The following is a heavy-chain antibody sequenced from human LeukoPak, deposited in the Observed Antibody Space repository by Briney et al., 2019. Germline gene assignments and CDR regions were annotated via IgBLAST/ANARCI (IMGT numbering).Heavy chain of an antibody. CDR3: ARGRSARVDY. Sequence: SETLSLTCTVSGGSISSGDYYWSWIRQPPGKGLEWIGYIYYSGSAYYNPSLKSRVTISVDTSKNQFSLKLSSVTAADTAVYYCARGRSARVDYWGQGTLVTVSS. V-gene: IGHV4-30-4*08. CDR2: IYYSGSA. CDR1: GGSISSGDYY. J-gene: IGHJ4*02. D-gene: IGHD2-15*01.